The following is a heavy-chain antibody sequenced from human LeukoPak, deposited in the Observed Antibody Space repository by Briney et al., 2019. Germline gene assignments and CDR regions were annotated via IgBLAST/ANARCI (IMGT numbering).Heavy chain of an antibody. CDR1: GGSISGYY. Sequence: PSETLSLTCTVSGGSISGYYWTWIRQPPGKGLEWIGYIYYSGSAYYNPSLKSRVAMSVDTSKNQFSLKLNSVSTADTAVYYCARGESAAGLLFDYWGQGTLVTVSS. D-gene: IGHD6-13*01. V-gene: IGHV4-59*01. CDR2: IYYSGSA. CDR3: ARGESAAGLLFDY. J-gene: IGHJ4*02.